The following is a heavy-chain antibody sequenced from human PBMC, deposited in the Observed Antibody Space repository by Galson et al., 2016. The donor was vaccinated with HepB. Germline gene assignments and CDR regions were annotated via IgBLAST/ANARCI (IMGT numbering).Heavy chain of an antibody. CDR2: IYYSGST. J-gene: IGHJ6*02. Sequence: SETLSLTCTVSGGSISSYYWSWIRQPPGKGLEWIGYIYYSGSTNYNPSLKSRVTISVDTSKNPFSLKLSSVTAADTAVYYCARDGSGYRGAYYYGMDVWGRGTTVTVSS. D-gene: IGHD3-22*01. CDR1: GGSISSYY. CDR3: ARDGSGYRGAYYYGMDV. V-gene: IGHV4-59*01.